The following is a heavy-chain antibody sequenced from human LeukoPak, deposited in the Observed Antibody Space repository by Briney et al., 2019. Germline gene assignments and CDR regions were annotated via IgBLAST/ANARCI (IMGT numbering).Heavy chain of an antibody. CDR3: ATPDYDSSGYSEYFQH. D-gene: IGHD3-22*01. CDR1: GGTFSSYA. J-gene: IGHJ1*01. Sequence: SVKVSCKASGGTFSSYAISWARQAPGQGLEWMGRIIPILGIANYAQKFQGRVTITADKSTSTAYMELSSLRSEDTAVYYCATPDYDSSGYSEYFQHWGQGTLVTVSS. CDR2: IIPILGIA. V-gene: IGHV1-69*04.